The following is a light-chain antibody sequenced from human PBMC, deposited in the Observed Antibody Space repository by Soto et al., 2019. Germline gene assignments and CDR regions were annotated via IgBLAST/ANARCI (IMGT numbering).Light chain of an antibody. CDR1: SGDIGTYYL. V-gene: IGLV2-23*01. J-gene: IGLJ2*01. CDR2: EGN. CDR3: CSYAGRSTVI. Sequence: QSVLTQPASVSGSPGQSITIFCTGTSGDIGTYYLVSWYQQHPGRAPKLIIFEGNKRPSGVSNRFSASKSGNTASLAISGLQAEDEADYHCCSYAGRSTVICGGGTKLTVL.